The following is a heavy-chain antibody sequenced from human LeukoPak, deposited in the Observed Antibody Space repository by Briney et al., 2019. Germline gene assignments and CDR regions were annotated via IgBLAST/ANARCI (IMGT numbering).Heavy chain of an antibody. V-gene: IGHV3-30*02. D-gene: IGHD6-13*01. Sequence: GGSLRLSCAASGFTFSSYGMHWVRQAPGKGLEWVAVIWYGGSNKYYADSVKGRFTISRDNSKNTLYLQMNSLRAEDTAVYYCAKGEGIAAAAIDYWGQGTLVTVSS. CDR3: AKGEGIAAAAIDY. CDR1: GFTFSSYG. J-gene: IGHJ4*02. CDR2: IWYGGSNK.